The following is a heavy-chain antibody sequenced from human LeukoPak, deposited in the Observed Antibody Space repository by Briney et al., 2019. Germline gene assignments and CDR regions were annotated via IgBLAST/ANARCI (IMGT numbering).Heavy chain of an antibody. J-gene: IGHJ4*02. CDR3: ARLAPYPGVWASDY. V-gene: IGHV4-59*08. CDR2: IHYSGST. CDR1: GGSISGDY. D-gene: IGHD6-13*01. Sequence: PSETLSLTCNVSGGSISGDYWSWIRQPPGKGLEWIGYIHYSGSTNYNPSLKSRVTVSVDTSKNQFSLKLSSVTAADTAVYYCARLAPYPGVWASDYWGQGTLVTVSS.